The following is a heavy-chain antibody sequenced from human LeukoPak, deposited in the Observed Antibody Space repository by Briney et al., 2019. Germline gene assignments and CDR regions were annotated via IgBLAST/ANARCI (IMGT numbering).Heavy chain of an antibody. V-gene: IGHV4-61*02. D-gene: IGHD4-17*01. CDR1: GGSISSGSYY. J-gene: IGHJ5*02. CDR3: AREVGGDGDYEGVRWFDP. CDR2: IYTSGST. Sequence: SQTLSLTCTVSGGSISSGSYYWGWIRQPAGKGLEWIGRIYTSGSTNYNPSLKSRVTISVDTSKNQFSLKLSSVTAADTAVYYCAREVGGDGDYEGVRWFDPWGQGTLVTVSS.